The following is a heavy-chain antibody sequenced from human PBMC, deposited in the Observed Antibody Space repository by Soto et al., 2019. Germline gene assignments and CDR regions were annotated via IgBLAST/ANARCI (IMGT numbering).Heavy chain of an antibody. CDR3: ARDTYCSSTSCYDY. V-gene: IGHV1-69*08. Sequence: QVQLVQSGAEVKKPGSSVKVSCKASGGTFSSYTISWVRQAPGQGLEWMGRIIPILGIANYAQKCQGRVTITADKSTSTAYMELSSLRSEDTAVYYCARDTYCSSTSCYDYWGQGTLVTVSS. J-gene: IGHJ4*02. CDR2: IIPILGIA. CDR1: GGTFSSYT. D-gene: IGHD2-2*01.